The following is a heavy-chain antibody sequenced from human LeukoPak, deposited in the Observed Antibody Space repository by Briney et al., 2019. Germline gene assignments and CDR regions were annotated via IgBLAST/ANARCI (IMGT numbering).Heavy chain of an antibody. J-gene: IGHJ6*02. CDR2: IFANGDIT. CDR1: GFTFSTYP. V-gene: IGHV3-64D*09. Sequence: GGSLRLSCSASGFTFSTYPMHWVRQAPGKGLEYVSTIFANGDITSYAASVKGRFTTSRDNSKNTVYLQMSSLRPEDTAVYYCVKSPSDGLDVWGQGATVTASS. CDR3: VKSPSDGLDV.